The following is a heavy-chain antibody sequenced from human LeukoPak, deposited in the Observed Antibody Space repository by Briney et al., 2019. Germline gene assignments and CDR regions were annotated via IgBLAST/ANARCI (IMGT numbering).Heavy chain of an antibody. Sequence: GGSLRLSCAASGFTFDDYAMHWVRQAPGKGLEWVSGISWNRGSIGYADSVKGRFTISRDNAKNSLYLQMNSLRAEDTALYYCATIERHYYDSSGSRMDVWGQGTTVTVSS. CDR1: GFTFDDYA. D-gene: IGHD3-22*01. CDR3: ATIERHYYDSSGSRMDV. CDR2: ISWNRGSI. J-gene: IGHJ6*02. V-gene: IGHV3-9*01.